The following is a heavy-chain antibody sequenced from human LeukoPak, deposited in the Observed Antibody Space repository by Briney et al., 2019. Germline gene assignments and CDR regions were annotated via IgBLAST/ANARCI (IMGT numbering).Heavy chain of an antibody. CDR3: AREGTQINNWFDP. CDR1: GGTFSSYA. D-gene: IGHD3-10*01. V-gene: IGHV1-46*01. CDR2: INPSGGST. Sequence: GASVKVSCKASGGTFSSYAISWVRQAPGQGLEWMGIINPSGGSTSYAQKFQGRVTMTRDMSTSTVDMELSSLRAEDTAVYYCAREGTQINNWFDPWGQGTLVTVSS. J-gene: IGHJ5*02.